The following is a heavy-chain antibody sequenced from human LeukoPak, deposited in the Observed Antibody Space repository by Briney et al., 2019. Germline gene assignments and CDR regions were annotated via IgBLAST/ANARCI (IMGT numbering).Heavy chain of an antibody. D-gene: IGHD4-23*01. CDR1: GFTFSNYA. CDR3: ARVPVVTYYYYYMDV. J-gene: IGHJ6*03. Sequence: GGSLRLSCAASGFTFSNYAMSWVRQAPGKGLEWVSSISSSSSYIYYADSVKGRFTISRDNAKNSLYLQMNSLRAEDTAVYYCARVPVVTYYYYYMDVWGKGTTVTVSS. V-gene: IGHV3-21*01. CDR2: ISSSSSYI.